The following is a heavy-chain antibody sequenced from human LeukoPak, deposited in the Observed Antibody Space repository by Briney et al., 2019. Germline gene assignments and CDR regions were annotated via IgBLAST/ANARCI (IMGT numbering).Heavy chain of an antibody. Sequence: SETLSLTCAVYGGSFSGYYWSWIRQPPGKGLEWIGEINHSGSTNYNPSLKSRVTISVDTSKNQFSLKLSSVTAADTAVYYCARAGVDYDFWGCYYTRARYYFDYWGQGTLVTVSS. CDR1: GGSFSGYY. V-gene: IGHV4-34*01. D-gene: IGHD3-3*01. J-gene: IGHJ4*02. CDR2: INHSGST. CDR3: ARAGVDYDFWGCYYTRARYYFDY.